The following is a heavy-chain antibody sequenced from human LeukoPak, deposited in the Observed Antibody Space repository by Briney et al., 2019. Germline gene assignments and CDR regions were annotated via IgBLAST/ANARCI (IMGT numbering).Heavy chain of an antibody. CDR2: ISAYNGNT. D-gene: IGHD3-3*01. CDR3: ARDWGLFGVVIPHHY. J-gene: IGHJ4*02. V-gene: IGHV1-18*01. CDR1: GYTFTNYG. Sequence: GASVKVSCKPSGYTFTNYGISWVRQAPGQGLEWMGWISAYNGNTNYAQKLQGRVTMTTDTSTSTAYMEVRSLRSDDTAVYYCARDWGLFGVVIPHHYWGQGTLVTVSS.